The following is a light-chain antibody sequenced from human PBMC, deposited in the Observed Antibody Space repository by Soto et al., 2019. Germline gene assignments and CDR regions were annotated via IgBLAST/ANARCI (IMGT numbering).Light chain of an antibody. J-gene: IGKJ1*01. CDR2: GAS. Sequence: EIVLTQSRGALSLSPGGRATLSCRASQSVSNNYLAWYQQKPGQAPRLLIYGASNRATGIPDRFSGSGSGTDFTLTISRLEPEDFAVYYCQQYGSSGTFGQGTKVDIK. CDR1: QSVSNNY. CDR3: QQYGSSGT. V-gene: IGKV3-20*01.